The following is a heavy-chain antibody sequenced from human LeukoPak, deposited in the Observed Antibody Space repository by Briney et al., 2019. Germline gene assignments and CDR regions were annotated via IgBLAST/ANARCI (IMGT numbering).Heavy chain of an antibody. CDR3: ARAGRDGHNRY. V-gene: IGHV4-34*01. CDR2: INHSGST. Sequence: SETLSLTCAVYGGSFSGYYWSWIRQPPGKGLEWIGEINHSGSTNYNPSLKSRVTISVDTSKNRFSLKLSSVTAADTAVYYCARAGRDGHNRYWGQGTLVTVSS. J-gene: IGHJ4*02. CDR1: GGSFSGYY. D-gene: IGHD5-24*01.